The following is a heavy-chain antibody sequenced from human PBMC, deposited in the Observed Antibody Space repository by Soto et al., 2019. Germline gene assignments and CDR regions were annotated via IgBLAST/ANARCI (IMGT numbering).Heavy chain of an antibody. J-gene: IGHJ6*02. CDR3: AREDDYGYRYINDGLDV. Sequence: QAQLVESGGGVVQPGRSLRLSCAASGFTFNIYALHWVRQAPGKGLEWVAFISFDGTKKYYSDSVKGRFTISRDNLKNTLYLQMNNLRVEDAAIYFCAREDDYGYRYINDGLDVWGQGTTVTVSS. CDR2: ISFDGTKK. D-gene: IGHD4-17*01. V-gene: IGHV3-30-3*01. CDR1: GFTFNIYA.